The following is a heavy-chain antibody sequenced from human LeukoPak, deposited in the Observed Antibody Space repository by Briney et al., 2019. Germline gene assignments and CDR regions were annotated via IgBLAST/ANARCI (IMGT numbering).Heavy chain of an antibody. CDR2: ISYDGSNK. CDR3: AKVEQQLDYYYYGMDV. CDR1: GFTFSSYG. V-gene: IGHV3-30*18. Sequence: GGSLRLSCAASGFTFSSYGMRWVRQAPGKGLEWVAVISYDGSNKYYADSVKGRFTISRDKSKNTLYLQMNSLRAEDTAVYYCAKVEQQLDYYYYGMDVWGQGTTVTVSS. J-gene: IGHJ6*02. D-gene: IGHD6-13*01.